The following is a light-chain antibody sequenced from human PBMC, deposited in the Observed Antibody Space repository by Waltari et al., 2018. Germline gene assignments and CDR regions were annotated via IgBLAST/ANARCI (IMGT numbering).Light chain of an antibody. CDR1: QSVSSN. J-gene: IGKJ2*01. CDR2: DAS. CDR3: QQYNNWPPYT. Sequence: ETVMTQSPVTVSVSPGERAALSCRASQSVSSNVAWYQQKPGQAPRLLIYDASTRATGIPVRFSGSGSGTDFTLTISSLQSEDFAIYYCQQYNNWPPYTFGQGTKLEI. V-gene: IGKV3-15*01.